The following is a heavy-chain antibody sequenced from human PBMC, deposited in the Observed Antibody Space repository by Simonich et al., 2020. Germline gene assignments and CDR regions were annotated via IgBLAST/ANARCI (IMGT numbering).Heavy chain of an antibody. CDR1: GGSISSYY. J-gene: IGHJ6*02. D-gene: IGHD1-26*01. V-gene: IGHV4-59*08. CDR2: IYYSGST. Sequence: QVQLQESGPGLVKPSETLSLTCTVSGGSISSYYWSWIRQPPGKGLEWIGYIYYSGSTNHNPSLKSRVTISVDTSKNQFSLKRSSVTAADTAVYYCARSLGYYYYYYGMDVWGQGTTVTVSS. CDR3: ARSLGYYYYYYGMDV.